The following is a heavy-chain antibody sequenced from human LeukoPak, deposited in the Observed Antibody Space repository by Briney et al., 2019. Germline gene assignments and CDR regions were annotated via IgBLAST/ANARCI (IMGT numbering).Heavy chain of an antibody. J-gene: IGHJ5*02. D-gene: IGHD3-10*01. CDR3: ARVALGSYNWFDP. Sequence: GGSLRLSCAASGFNFSDHYMTWIRQAPGKGLEWLSYISSRGRTTYYADSVKGRFTISRDNAKNTVYLQMNSLRAEDTAVYYCARVALGSYNWFDPWGQGTLVTVSS. V-gene: IGHV3-11*04. CDR2: ISSRGRTT. CDR1: GFNFSDHY.